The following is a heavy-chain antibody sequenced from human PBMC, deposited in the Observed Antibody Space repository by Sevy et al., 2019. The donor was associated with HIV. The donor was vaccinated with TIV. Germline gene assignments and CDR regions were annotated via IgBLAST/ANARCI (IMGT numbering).Heavy chain of an antibody. Sequence: ASVKVSCKASGYTFTSYGISWVRQAPGQGLEWMGWISDYNGNTNYAQKLQGRVTMTTDTSTDTAYIELRSLRSDDTAVYYCARDLEQQKRYYYYGMDVWGQGTTVTVSS. D-gene: IGHD1-1*01. CDR3: ARDLEQQKRYYYYGMDV. CDR2: ISDYNGNT. J-gene: IGHJ6*02. CDR1: GYTFTSYG. V-gene: IGHV1-18*01.